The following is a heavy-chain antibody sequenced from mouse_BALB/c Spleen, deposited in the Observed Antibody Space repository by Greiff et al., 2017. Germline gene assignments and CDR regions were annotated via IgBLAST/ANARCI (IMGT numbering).Heavy chain of an antibody. D-gene: IGHD6-5*01. Sequence: EVQGVESGGGLVKPGGSLKLSCAASGFAFSSYDMSWVRQTPEKRLEWVAYISSGGGSTYYPDTVKGRFTISRDNAKNTLYLQMSSLKSEDTAMYYCARHCYAHYYFDYWGQGTTLTVSS. CDR1: GFAFSSYD. J-gene: IGHJ2*01. CDR2: ISSGGGST. CDR3: ARHCYAHYYFDY. V-gene: IGHV5-12-1*01.